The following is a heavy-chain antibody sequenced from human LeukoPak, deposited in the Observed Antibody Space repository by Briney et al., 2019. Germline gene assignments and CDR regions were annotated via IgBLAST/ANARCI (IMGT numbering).Heavy chain of an antibody. D-gene: IGHD5-18*01. J-gene: IGHJ6*03. CDR1: GGSISSSSYY. CDR2: IYYSGST. CDR3: ARGYSYGYYYYYYYMDV. V-gene: IGHV4-39*07. Sequence: SETLSLTCTVSGGSISSSSYYWGWIRQPPGKGLEWIGSIYYSGSTYYNPSLKSRVTISVDTSKNQFSLKLSSVTAADTAVYYCARGYSYGYYYYYYYMDVWGKGTTVTVSS.